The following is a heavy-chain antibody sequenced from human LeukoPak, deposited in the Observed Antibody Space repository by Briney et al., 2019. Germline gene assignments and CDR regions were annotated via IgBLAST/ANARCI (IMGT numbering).Heavy chain of an antibody. CDR2: INHSGST. CDR3: AREPVEMVYYFAY. J-gene: IGHJ4*02. V-gene: IGHV4-34*01. CDR1: GGSFSGYY. D-gene: IGHD5-24*01. Sequence: SETLSLTCAVYGGSFSGYYWSWIRQPPGKGLEWIGEINHSGSTNYNPSLKSRVTISVDTSKNQFSLKLSSVTAADTAVYYCAREPVEMVYYFAYWGQGTLVTVSS.